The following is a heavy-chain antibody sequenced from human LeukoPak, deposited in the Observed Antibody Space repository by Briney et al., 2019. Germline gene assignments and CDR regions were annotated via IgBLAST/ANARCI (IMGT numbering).Heavy chain of an antibody. Sequence: GGSLRLSCAASGFTFSTYGIHWVRQAPGNGLVWVAFIRYDASNTYYADSVKGRFTISRDNSKNTLYLQMNSLRAEDTAVYYCASSGVVAAASVFDYWGQGTLVTVSS. CDR2: IRYDASNT. D-gene: IGHD2-15*01. CDR3: ASSGVVAAASVFDY. V-gene: IGHV3-30*02. J-gene: IGHJ4*02. CDR1: GFTFSTYG.